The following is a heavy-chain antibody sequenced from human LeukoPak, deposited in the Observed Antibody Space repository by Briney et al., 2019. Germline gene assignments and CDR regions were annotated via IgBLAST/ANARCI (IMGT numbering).Heavy chain of an antibody. J-gene: IGHJ6*03. D-gene: IGHD1-7*01. V-gene: IGHV3-30*04. Sequence: GRSLRLSCAASGFTFSNYAMHWVRQAPGKGLDWVAVVSFHGTDKFYADSVKGRFTISRDNSKNTLYLQMNSLRAEDTAVYYCAKRRGLELLYYYYMDVWGKGTTVTVSS. CDR1: GFTFSNYA. CDR3: AKRRGLELLYYYYMDV. CDR2: VSFHGTDK.